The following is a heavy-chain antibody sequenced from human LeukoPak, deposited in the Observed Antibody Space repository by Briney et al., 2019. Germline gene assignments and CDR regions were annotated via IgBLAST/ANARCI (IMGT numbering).Heavy chain of an antibody. CDR3: AGRPDTAVVAIFDY. Sequence: ASVKVSCKASGNTFTGYYLHWVRQAPGQGLEWMGWINPNSGGTNYAQKFQGRVTMTGDTSISTAYMELSRLSSDDTAIYYCAGRPDTAVVAIFDYWGQGTQVTVSS. CDR2: INPNSGGT. D-gene: IGHD5-18*01. V-gene: IGHV1-2*02. J-gene: IGHJ4*02. CDR1: GNTFTGYY.